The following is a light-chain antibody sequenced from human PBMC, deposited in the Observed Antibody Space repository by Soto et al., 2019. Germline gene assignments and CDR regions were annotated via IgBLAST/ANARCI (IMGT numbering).Light chain of an antibody. CDR3: TSYTSVSTVV. CDR1: SNDVGGYNY. Sequence: QSVLTQPASVSGSPGQSITISCTGTSNDVGGYNYVSWYQQHPGKAPKLLIYDVTTRPSGVSSRFSGSKSGNTASLTISGLQTEDEAEYYGTSYTSVSTVVFGGGTKVTVL. J-gene: IGLJ3*02. CDR2: DVT. V-gene: IGLV2-14*01.